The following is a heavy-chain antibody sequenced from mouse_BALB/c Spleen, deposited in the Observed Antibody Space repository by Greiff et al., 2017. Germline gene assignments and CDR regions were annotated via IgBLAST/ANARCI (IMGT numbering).Heavy chain of an antibody. CDR2: IDPENGNT. CDR1: GFNIKDYY. J-gene: IGHJ1*01. V-gene: IGHV14-1*02. D-gene: IGHD4-1*01. Sequence: VQLKESGAELVRPGALVKLSCKASGFNIKDYYMHWVKQRPEQGLEWIGWIDPENGNTIYDPKFQGKASITADTSSNTAYLQLSSLTSEDTAVYYCGRTGVYWYFDVWGAGTTVTVSA. CDR3: GRTGVYWYFDV.